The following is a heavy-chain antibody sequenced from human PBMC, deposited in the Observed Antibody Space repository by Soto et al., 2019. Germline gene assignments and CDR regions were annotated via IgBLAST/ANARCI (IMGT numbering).Heavy chain of an antibody. D-gene: IGHD7-27*01. CDR2: IYYSGAT. J-gene: IGHJ4*02. Sequence: PSETLALTWSVSVDSIATFGHYYNWNRHLPGKGLECIVYIYYSGATHYSPSLRPRATISIDTSKNQFSLRLISVTAADTALYFCARDKDLEPTVWGYWGQGIQVTSPQ. CDR1: VDSIATFGHY. V-gene: IGHV4-31*02. CDR3: ARDKDLEPTVWGY.